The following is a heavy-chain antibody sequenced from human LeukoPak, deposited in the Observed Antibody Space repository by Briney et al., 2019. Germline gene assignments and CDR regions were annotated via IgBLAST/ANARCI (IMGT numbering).Heavy chain of an antibody. D-gene: IGHD3-3*01. CDR1: GFTFSSYA. J-gene: IGHJ4*02. Sequence: GRSLRLSCAASGFTFSSYAMHWVRQAPGKGLEWVAVISYDGSNKYYADSVKGRFTISRDNSKNTLYLQMNSLRAEDTAVYYCAGDFWEVGYFDYWGQGTLVTVSS. CDR3: AGDFWEVGYFDY. V-gene: IGHV3-30*04. CDR2: ISYDGSNK.